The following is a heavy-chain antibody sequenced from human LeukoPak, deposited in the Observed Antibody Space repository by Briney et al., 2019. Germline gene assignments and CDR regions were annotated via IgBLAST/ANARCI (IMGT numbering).Heavy chain of an antibody. CDR1: GYSFTSYW. V-gene: IGHV5-51*01. CDR2: IFLGDSDT. CDR3: ARRAYSGSYYFDY. J-gene: IGHJ4*02. D-gene: IGHD1-26*01. Sequence: GESLKISCKGSGYSFTSYWIGWVRQMPGKGLEWMGIIFLGDSDTRYSPSFQGQVTISADKSISTAYLQWSSLKASDTAMYYCARRAYSGSYYFDYWGQGTPVTVSS.